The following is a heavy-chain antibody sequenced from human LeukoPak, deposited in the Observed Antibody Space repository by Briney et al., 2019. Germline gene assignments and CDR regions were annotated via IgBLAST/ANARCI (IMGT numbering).Heavy chain of an antibody. CDR2: ISTSSNLI. Sequence: GGSLRLSCAASGFTFSSYAMSWVRQAPGEGLEWVSYISTSSNLIYYADSVKGRFTISRDNAKNSLYLQMNSLRAEDTAVYYCASMTTYCGGDCYFFDYWGQGTLVTVSS. D-gene: IGHD2-21*02. CDR3: ASMTTYCGGDCYFFDY. J-gene: IGHJ4*02. CDR1: GFTFSSYA. V-gene: IGHV3-48*04.